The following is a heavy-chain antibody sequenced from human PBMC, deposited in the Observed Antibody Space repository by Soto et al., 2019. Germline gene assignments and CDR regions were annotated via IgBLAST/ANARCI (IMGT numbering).Heavy chain of an antibody. CDR3: ATTEGVTAINYYYGMDV. CDR2: IIPIFGTA. CDR1: GGTFSSYA. Sequence: ASVKVSCKASGGTFSSYAISWVRQAPGQGLEWMGGIIPIFGTANYAQKFQGRVTITADGSTSTAYMELSSLRSEDTAVYYCATTEGVTAINYYYGMDVWGQGTTVTVSS. J-gene: IGHJ6*02. D-gene: IGHD2-21*02. V-gene: IGHV1-69*13.